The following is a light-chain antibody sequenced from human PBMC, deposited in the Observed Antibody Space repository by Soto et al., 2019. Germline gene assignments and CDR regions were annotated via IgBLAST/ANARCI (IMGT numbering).Light chain of an antibody. CDR1: QSVSSY. CDR2: DAS. J-gene: IGKJ4*01. Sequence: EIVLTQSPATLSLSPGERATLSCRASQSVSSYLAWYQQKPGQAPRLLIYDASNRATGIPARFSGSGSGTDFTLTISRLEPEDFAVYYCQQRSNWSFGGGTEVEIK. CDR3: QQRSNWS. V-gene: IGKV3-11*01.